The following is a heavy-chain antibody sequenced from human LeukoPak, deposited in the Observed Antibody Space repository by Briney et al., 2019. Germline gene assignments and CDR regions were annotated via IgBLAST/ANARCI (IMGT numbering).Heavy chain of an antibody. CDR3: ARGGGIVADGRYWYFDL. J-gene: IGHJ2*01. CDR1: EDSVSSNSAA. V-gene: IGHV6-1*01. Sequence: SQTLSLTCAISEDSVSSNSAAWNWIRQSPSRGLEWLGRTYYRSKWYNDYAVSVKSRIIINPDTSKNQFSLQLNSVTPEDTAVYYRARGGGIVADGRYWYFDLWGRGTLVTVSS. D-gene: IGHD6-13*01. CDR2: TYYRSKWYN.